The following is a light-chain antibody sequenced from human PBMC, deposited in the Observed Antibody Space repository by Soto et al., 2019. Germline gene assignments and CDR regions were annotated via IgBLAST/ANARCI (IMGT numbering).Light chain of an antibody. J-gene: IGKJ5*01. CDR2: NVS. V-gene: IGKV1-13*02. CDR3: RQFNSYPIT. Sequence: AIQLTQSPSSLSASVGDTFTITCRASQGVQNRLTWYQQKPGKPPKLLISNVSNLENGVPSRFSGSGSGTDFTLTINSLQPGDFATYYCRQFNSYPITFGQGTRL. CDR1: QGVQNR.